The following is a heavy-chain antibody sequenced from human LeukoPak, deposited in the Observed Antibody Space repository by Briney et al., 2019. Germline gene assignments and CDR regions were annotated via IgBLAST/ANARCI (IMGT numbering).Heavy chain of an antibody. J-gene: IGHJ4*02. V-gene: IGHV3-30*02. D-gene: IGHD2/OR15-2a*01. CDR3: AKVGTVYFPLDF. CDR2: IRSDGSNK. CDR1: GFTFSSYG. Sequence: PGGSLRLSCAASGFTFSSYGMHWVRQAPGKGLEWVAFIRSDGSNKYYADSVKGRFTISRDNSENTLYLQMNSLRAEDTAVYYCAKVGTVYFPLDFWGQGTLVTVSS.